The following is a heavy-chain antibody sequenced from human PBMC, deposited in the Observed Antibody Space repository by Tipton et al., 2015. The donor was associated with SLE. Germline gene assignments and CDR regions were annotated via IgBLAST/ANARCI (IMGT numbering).Heavy chain of an antibody. J-gene: IGHJ1*01. CDR3: ARGGGDIVFFQH. CDR1: GGSISSGSYY. Sequence: LRLSCTVSGGSISSGSYYWSWIRQPAGKGLEWIGRIYTSGSTYYNPSLKSRVTISVDTSKNQFSLKLSSVTAADTAVYYCARGGGDIVFFQHWGQGTPVTVSS. CDR2: IYTSGST. D-gene: IGHD2-15*01. V-gene: IGHV4-61*02.